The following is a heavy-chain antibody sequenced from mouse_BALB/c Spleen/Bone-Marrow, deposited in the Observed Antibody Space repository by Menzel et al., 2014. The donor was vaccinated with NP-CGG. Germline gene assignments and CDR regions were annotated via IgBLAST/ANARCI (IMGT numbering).Heavy chain of an antibody. CDR3: ARGGISIDY. CDR2: IYPGDDDT. J-gene: IGHJ2*01. Sequence: VQLQQSGAELVRPGSSVKISCKASGYAFSIYWTNWVKQRPGQGLEWIGQIYPGDDDTDYNGKFKGKATLTADRSSSTAYMQLNGLTSEDSAVYFCARGGISIDYWGQGTTLTVSS. V-gene: IGHV1-80*01. CDR1: GYAFSIYW.